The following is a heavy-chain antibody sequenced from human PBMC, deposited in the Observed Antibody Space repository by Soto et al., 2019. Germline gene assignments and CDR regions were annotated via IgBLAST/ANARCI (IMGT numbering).Heavy chain of an antibody. V-gene: IGHV3-13*01. CDR1: GFTFSSYD. D-gene: IGHD3-16*01. CDR3: ARGGQDWYFDL. J-gene: IGHJ2*01. CDR2: IGTAGDT. Sequence: EVQLVESGGGLVQPGGSLRLSCAASGFTFSSYDMHWVRQATGKGLEWVSAIGTAGDTYYPGSVKGRFTISRENAKNSLYLQMNSLRAGDTGVYYCARGGQDWYFDLWGRGTLVTVSS.